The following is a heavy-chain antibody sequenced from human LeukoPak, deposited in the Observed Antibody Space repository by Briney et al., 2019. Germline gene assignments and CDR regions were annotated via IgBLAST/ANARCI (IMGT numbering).Heavy chain of an antibody. D-gene: IGHD2/OR15-2a*01. J-gene: IGHJ4*02. V-gene: IGHV3-11*03. CDR2: ISGTNSYT. Sequence: PGGSLRLLYASSGFTFSDFNATWVRQAPGKGLEWVSYISGTNSYTNYAESVKDRFTISRDNDKNTLNLQMNSLRDEDTAVFSCVNVYYTAFIDDWGQGTLVTVSS. CDR3: VNVYYTAFIDD. CDR1: GFTFSDFN.